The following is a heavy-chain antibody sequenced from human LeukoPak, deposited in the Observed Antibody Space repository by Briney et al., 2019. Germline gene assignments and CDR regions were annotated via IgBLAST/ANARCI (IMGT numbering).Heavy chain of an antibody. V-gene: IGHV3-21*01. J-gene: IGHJ4*02. D-gene: IGHD6-6*01. CDR2: ISSSSSYI. CDR3: ARNLYSSSSRDDY. CDR1: GFTFSSYS. Sequence: GGSLRLSCAASGFTFSSYSMNWVRQAPGKGLEWVSSISSSSSYIFYADSVKGRFTISRDNAKNSLYLQMNSLRAEDTAVYYCARNLYSSSSRDDYWGQGTLVTVSS.